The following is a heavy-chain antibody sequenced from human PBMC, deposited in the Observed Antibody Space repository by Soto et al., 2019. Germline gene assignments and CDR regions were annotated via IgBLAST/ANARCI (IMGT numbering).Heavy chain of an antibody. CDR1: GFTFSSDW. CDR2: IKSDGSST. J-gene: IGHJ4*02. CDR3: ARGGSGYYLTY. Sequence: EVQLVESGGGLVQPGGSLRLSCAASGFTFSSDWMHWVRQAPGKGLVWVSRIKSDGSSTNYADSVKGRVTITRDNAKNTLVLKINSLRAEDTAVYYCARGGSGYYLTYWGQGTMVTVSS. V-gene: IGHV3-74*01. D-gene: IGHD3-3*01.